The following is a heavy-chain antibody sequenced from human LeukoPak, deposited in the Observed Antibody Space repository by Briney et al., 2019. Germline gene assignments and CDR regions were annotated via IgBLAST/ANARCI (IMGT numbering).Heavy chain of an antibody. Sequence: SETLSLTCAVSGGSFSGYYWTWIRQPPGKGLEWIGEINHSGSANYNPSLKSRVTISLDTSKNQFSLRLSSVTAADTAVYYCARGQGTVTTHWGQGTLVTVSS. CDR3: ARGQGTVTTH. D-gene: IGHD4-17*01. CDR2: INHSGSA. CDR1: GGSFSGYY. V-gene: IGHV4-34*01. J-gene: IGHJ4*02.